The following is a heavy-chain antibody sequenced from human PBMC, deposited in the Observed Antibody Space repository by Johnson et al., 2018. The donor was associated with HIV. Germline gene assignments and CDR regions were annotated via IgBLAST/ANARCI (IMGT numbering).Heavy chain of an antibody. Sequence: QMQLVESGGGVVQPGRSLRLSCAASGFTFSSYAMHWVRQAPDKGLEWVAVIWYDGSNKYYADSVKGRFTISRDNSKNTLYLQMNGLRADDTAVYYCAKVGGGGFDIWGQGTMVTVCS. V-gene: IGHV3-33*03. CDR1: GFTFSSYA. D-gene: IGHD2-15*01. CDR3: AKVGGGGFDI. J-gene: IGHJ3*02. CDR2: IWYDGSNK.